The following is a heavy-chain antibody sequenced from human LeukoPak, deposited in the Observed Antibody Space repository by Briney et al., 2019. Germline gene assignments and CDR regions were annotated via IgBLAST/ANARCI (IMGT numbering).Heavy chain of an antibody. J-gene: IGHJ4*02. D-gene: IGHD5-24*01. Sequence: SETLSLTCTVSGGSISSSSYYWGWIRQPPGKGLEWIGSIYYSGSTYYNPSLKSRVTISADTSNNHFSLRLTSVTAADTAVYYCAGEWLPENDFWGQGTLVTVSA. CDR1: GGSISSSSYY. CDR3: AGEWLPENDF. CDR2: IYYSGST. V-gene: IGHV4-39*07.